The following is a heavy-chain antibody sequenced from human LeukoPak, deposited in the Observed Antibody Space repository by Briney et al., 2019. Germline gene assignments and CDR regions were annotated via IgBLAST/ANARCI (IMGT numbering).Heavy chain of an antibody. CDR3: ARVREGYYYYMDV. J-gene: IGHJ6*03. V-gene: IGHV4-59*01. CDR2: IYYTGST. CDR1: GGSISSYY. Sequence: SETLSLTCTVSGGSISSYYWSWIRQPPGKGLEWIGYIYYTGSTNYNPSLKNRVTISVDTSKNQFSLKLSSVTAADTAVYYCARVREGYYYYMDVWGKGTTVTVSS. D-gene: IGHD1-26*01.